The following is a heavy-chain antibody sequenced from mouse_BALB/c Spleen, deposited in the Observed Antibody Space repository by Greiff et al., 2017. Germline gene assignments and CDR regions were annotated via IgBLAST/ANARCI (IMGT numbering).Heavy chain of an antibody. CDR1: GFNIKDTY. CDR3: APNPYGRNFDV. V-gene: IGHV14-3*02. D-gene: IGHD5-1-1*01. Sequence: VQLKESGAELVKPGASVKLSCTASGFNIKDTYMHWVKQRPEQGLEWIGRIDPANGNTKYDPKFQGKATITADTSSNTAYLQLSSLTSEDTAVYYCAPNPYGRNFDVWGAGTTVTVSS. CDR2: IDPANGNT. J-gene: IGHJ1*01.